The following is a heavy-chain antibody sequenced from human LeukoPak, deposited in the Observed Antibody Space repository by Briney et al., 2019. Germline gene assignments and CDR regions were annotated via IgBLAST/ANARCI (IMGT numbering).Heavy chain of an antibody. Sequence: GGSLRLSCAASGFSFNNYAMSWVRQVPGKGLEWVSAITGSGDDTYHADSVKGRFTISRDNSRNTLYLQMNSLRVEDSAMHHCAKGSRSSRPYYFDFWGQGTLVTVSS. J-gene: IGHJ4*02. CDR1: GFSFNNYA. V-gene: IGHV3-23*01. CDR3: AKGSRSSRPYYFDF. CDR2: ITGSGDDT. D-gene: IGHD3-10*01.